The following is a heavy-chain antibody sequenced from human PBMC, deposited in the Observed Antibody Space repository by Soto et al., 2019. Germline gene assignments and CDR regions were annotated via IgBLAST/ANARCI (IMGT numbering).Heavy chain of an antibody. CDR2: MNPNSGNT. CDR3: ASLAAPAAAGTGY. CDR1: GYTFTSYD. D-gene: IGHD6-13*01. Sequence: QVQLVQSGAEVKKPGASVKVSCKASGYTFTSYDINWVRQATGQGLEWMGWMNPNSGNTGYAQKFQGRVTMTRNTSISTAYRELSSLRSEDPAVYYFASLAAPAAAGTGYWGQGTLVTVSS. V-gene: IGHV1-8*01. J-gene: IGHJ4*02.